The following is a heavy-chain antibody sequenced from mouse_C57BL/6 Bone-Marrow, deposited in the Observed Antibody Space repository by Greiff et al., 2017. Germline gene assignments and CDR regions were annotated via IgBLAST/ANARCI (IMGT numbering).Heavy chain of an antibody. J-gene: IGHJ3*01. CDR1: GYTFTSYW. V-gene: IGHV1-64*01. Sequence: QVHVKQPGAELVKPGASVTLSCKASGYTFTSYWMHWVKQRPGQGLEWIGMIHPNSGSTNYNEKFKSKATLTVDKSSSTAYMQLSSLTSEDSAVYYCARSNPWFAYWGQGTLVTVSA. CDR2: IHPNSGST. CDR3: ARSNPWFAY.